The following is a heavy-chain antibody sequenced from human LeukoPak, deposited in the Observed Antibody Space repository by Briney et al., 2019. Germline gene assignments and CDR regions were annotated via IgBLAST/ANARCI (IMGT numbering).Heavy chain of an antibody. CDR2: ISGSGGST. D-gene: IGHD2-2*02. V-gene: IGHV3-23*01. CDR3: AKDREFAVPAAILDY. Sequence: PGGSLRLSCAASGFTFSSYAMSWVRQAPVKGLEWVSAISGSGGSTYYADSVKGRFTISRDNSKNTLYLQMNSLRAEVTAVYYCAKDREFAVPAAILDYWGQGTLVTVSS. J-gene: IGHJ4*02. CDR1: GFTFSSYA.